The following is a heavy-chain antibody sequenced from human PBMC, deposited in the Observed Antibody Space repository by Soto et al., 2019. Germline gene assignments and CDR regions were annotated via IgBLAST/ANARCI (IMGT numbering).Heavy chain of an antibody. Sequence: QVQLVQSGAEVKKPGSSVKVSCKTSRDTFNKYAFNWVRQAPGQGLEWMGWIIPIFSSRNYAEKIKGRVTITADDSTSTAYIELRSLRFEDTAVYYGARGEADRAVWGQGTAVPVSS. J-gene: IGHJ6*02. CDR1: RDTFNKYA. V-gene: IGHV1-69*01. D-gene: IGHD3-10*01. CDR2: IIPIFSSR. CDR3: ARGEADRAV.